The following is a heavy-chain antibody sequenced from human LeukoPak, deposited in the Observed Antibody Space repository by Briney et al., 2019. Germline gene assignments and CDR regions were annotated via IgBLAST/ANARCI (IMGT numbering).Heavy chain of an antibody. Sequence: ASVKVSCKASGYTFTSYYMHWVRQAPGRGLEWMGVINPSGGRTSYTQKFQGRVTMTRDTSTSTVYMELSSLRSEDTAVYYCARDRGYCSSTSCYTGEIYYYGMDVWGQGTTVTVSS. CDR2: INPSGGRT. J-gene: IGHJ6*02. CDR1: GYTFTSYY. V-gene: IGHV1-46*01. D-gene: IGHD2-2*02. CDR3: ARDRGYCSSTSCYTGEIYYYGMDV.